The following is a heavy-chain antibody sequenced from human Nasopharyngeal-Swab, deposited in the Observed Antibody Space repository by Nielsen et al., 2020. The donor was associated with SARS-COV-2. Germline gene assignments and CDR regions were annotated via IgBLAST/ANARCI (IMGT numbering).Heavy chain of an antibody. CDR3: ADPPFSEY. J-gene: IGHJ4*02. CDR2: INDDGRDT. CDR1: GFTFSTYW. V-gene: IGHV3-74*01. Sequence: GGSLRLSCAASGFTFSTYWMHWVRQAPGKGLVWVSRINDDGRDTIYADSVKGRFTISRDNAKNTLYLQMKSLRAEDTALYYCADPPFSEYWGQGTLVTVSS.